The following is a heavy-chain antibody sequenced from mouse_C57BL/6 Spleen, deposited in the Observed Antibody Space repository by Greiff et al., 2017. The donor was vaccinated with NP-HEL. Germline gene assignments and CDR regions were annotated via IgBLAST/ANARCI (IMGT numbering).Heavy chain of an antibody. V-gene: IGHV1-69*01. Sequence: QVQLQQPGAELVMPGASVKLSCKASGYTFTSYWMHWVKQRPGQGLEWIGEIDPSDSYTNYNQKFKGKSTLTVDKSSSTAYMQLSSLTSEDSAVYYCARSRDYPYFDDWGQGTTLTVSS. CDR2: IDPSDSYT. J-gene: IGHJ2*01. CDR1: GYTFTSYW. CDR3: ARSRDYPYFDD. D-gene: IGHD2-4*01.